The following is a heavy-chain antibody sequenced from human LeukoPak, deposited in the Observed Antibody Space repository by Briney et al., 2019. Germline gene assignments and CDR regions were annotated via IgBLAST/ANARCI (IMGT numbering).Heavy chain of an antibody. D-gene: IGHD1-26*01. J-gene: IGHJ3*02. CDR2: IYTSGST. CDR1: GGSISSGSYY. CDR3: AKRGRRGVGPIDGDDAFDI. Sequence: SETLSLTCTVSGGSISSGSYYWSWIRQPAGKGLEWIGRIYTSGSTNYNPSLKSRVTISVDTSRNQFSLKLSSVTAADTAVYYCAKRGRRGVGPIDGDDAFDIWGQGTMVTVSS. V-gene: IGHV4-61*02.